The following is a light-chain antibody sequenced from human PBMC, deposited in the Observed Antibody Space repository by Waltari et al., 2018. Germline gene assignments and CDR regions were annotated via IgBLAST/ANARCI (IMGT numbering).Light chain of an antibody. J-gene: IGLJ1*01. CDR2: DVT. CDR1: SSDVGAYTY. CDR3: TSYTSADTYI. Sequence: QSALTQPASVSGSPGQSITISCTGTSSDVGAYTYVSWYLQHPGKVPKLIIYDVTNRPSGVSGRFSGSKSGNTASLTISGLQGEDEADYFCTSYTSADTYIFGTGTTVTVL. V-gene: IGLV2-14*03.